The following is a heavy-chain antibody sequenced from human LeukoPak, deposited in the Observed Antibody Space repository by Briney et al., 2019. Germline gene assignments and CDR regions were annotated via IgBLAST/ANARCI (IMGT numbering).Heavy chain of an antibody. CDR3: ATVGSGFDY. CDR2: IYSGGST. CDR1: GFTVSSNY. D-gene: IGHD2-15*01. V-gene: IGHV3-66*01. Sequence: GGSLRLSCAASGFTVSSNYMSWVRQAPGRGLEWVSLIYSGGSTYYADSVKGRFTISRDNAKRSLYLQMNSLRVEDTALYYCATVGSGFDYWGQGVLVTVSS. J-gene: IGHJ4*02.